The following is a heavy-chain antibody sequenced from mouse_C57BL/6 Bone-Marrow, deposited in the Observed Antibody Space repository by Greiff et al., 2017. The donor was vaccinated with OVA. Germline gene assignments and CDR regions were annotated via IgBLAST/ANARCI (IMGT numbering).Heavy chain of an antibody. CDR2: IYPGGGYT. D-gene: IGHD2-3*01. CDR3: ARAADGYYGYFCC. J-gene: IGHJ2*01. CDR1: GYTFTNYW. Sequence: QVQLQQSGAELVRPGTSVKMSCKASGYTFTNYWIGWAKQRPGHGLEWIGDIYPGGGYTNYNEKFKGKATLTADKSSSTAYMQFSSLTSEDSAIYYCARAADGYYGYFCCWGQGTTLTFSS. V-gene: IGHV1-63*01.